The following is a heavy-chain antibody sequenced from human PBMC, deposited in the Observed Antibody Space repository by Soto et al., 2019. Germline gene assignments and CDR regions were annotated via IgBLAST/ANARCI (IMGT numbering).Heavy chain of an antibody. CDR1: GFTFSGSW. Sequence: EVQLVESGGGLVQPGGSLRLSCAASGFTFSGSWMHWVRQAPGKGLVWVSRINDDGSATSYADFVKGRFTISRDNAKDTLFLQMNGLSAEDTAVYYWARGIFGAGTANDYWGQGTLVTVSS. J-gene: IGHJ4*02. V-gene: IGHV3-74*01. CDR2: INDDGSAT. CDR3: ARGIFGAGTANDY. D-gene: IGHD3-3*01.